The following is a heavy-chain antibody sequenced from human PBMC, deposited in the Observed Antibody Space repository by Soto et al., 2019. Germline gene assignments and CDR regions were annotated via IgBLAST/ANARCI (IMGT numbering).Heavy chain of an antibody. V-gene: IGHV4-34*01. J-gene: IGHJ4*02. D-gene: IGHD3-16*02. CDR3: ARTHFDFCWGSYRSVNYFDY. CDR1: GVSFSGAY. CDR2: INHSGST. Sequence: LSLPCGVYGVSFSGAYWDWMRKPPGVWREWIGEINHSGSTNYNPSLKSRVTISVDTSKNQFSLKLSSVTAADTAVYYCARTHFDFCWGSYRSVNYFDYCGQ.